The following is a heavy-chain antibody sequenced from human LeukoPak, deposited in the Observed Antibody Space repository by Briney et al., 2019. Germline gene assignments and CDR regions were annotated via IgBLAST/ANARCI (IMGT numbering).Heavy chain of an antibody. D-gene: IGHD2-15*01. CDR3: ARAYSPPWTSPSYAFDV. CDR1: GFTFSSYA. V-gene: IGHV3-23*01. Sequence: GGSLRLSCAASGFTFSSYAMSWVRQAPGKGLEWVSAISGSGGSTYYADSVKGRFTIPRDNSKNTLYLQMNSLRAEDTAVYFCARAYSPPWTSPSYAFDVWGHGTMVTVSS. J-gene: IGHJ3*01. CDR2: ISGSGGST.